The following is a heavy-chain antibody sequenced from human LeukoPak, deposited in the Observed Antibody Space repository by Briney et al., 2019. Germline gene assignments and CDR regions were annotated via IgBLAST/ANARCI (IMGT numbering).Heavy chain of an antibody. CDR2: INSDGSVT. J-gene: IGHJ4*02. CDR3: VRDFYESSGPYYFGY. D-gene: IGHD3-22*01. V-gene: IGHV3-74*01. Sequence: GGSLRLSCAASGFTFRTYWMHWVRQDPVKGLVWVSRINSDGSVTGYADSVKGRFTISRDNAKNTLFLQVSNLNAGDTAVYYCVRDFYESSGPYYFGYWGQGTLVTVSS. CDR1: GFTFRTYW.